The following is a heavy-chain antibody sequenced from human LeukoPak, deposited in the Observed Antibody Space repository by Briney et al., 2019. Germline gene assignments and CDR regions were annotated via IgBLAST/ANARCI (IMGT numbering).Heavy chain of an antibody. V-gene: IGHV1-69*04. CDR2: IIPILGIA. D-gene: IGHD6-19*01. J-gene: IGHJ4*02. CDR1: GGTFSSYT. Sequence: SVKVSCKASGGTFSSYTISWVRQAPGQGLEWMGRIIPILGIANYVQKFQGRVTITADKSTSTAYMELSSLRSEDTAVYYCARDGNSSGWYADYWGQGTLVTVSS. CDR3: ARDGNSSGWYADY.